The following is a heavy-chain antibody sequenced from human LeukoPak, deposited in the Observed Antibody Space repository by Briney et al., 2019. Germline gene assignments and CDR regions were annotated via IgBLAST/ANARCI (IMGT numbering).Heavy chain of an antibody. J-gene: IGHJ4*02. Sequence: PGGSLRLSCAASGFTFSSYSMNWVRQAPGKGLEWVSYISSSSSTIYYADSVEGRFTISRDNAKHSLYLQMNSLRAEDTAVYYCAKAGYSYGLDLFDYWGQGTLDTVSS. CDR3: AKAGYSYGLDLFDY. V-gene: IGHV3-48*01. CDR2: ISSSSSTI. D-gene: IGHD5-18*01. CDR1: GFTFSSYS.